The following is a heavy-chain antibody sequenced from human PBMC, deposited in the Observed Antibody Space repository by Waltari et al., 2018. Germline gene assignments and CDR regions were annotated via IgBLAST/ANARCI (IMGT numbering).Heavy chain of an antibody. CDR2: IGGPTGNT. CDR1: GGSIRDYY. CDR3: AAYYDSGYYFDY. Sequence: QVQLQESGPGLVKPSETLSLTCAVPGGSIRDYYWNWTRQTPEKGLEWVGYIGGPTGNTYYNPSLKGRVTISTDTSTNQFSLRMTSVTAADTAVYFCAAYYDSGYYFDYWGQGVLVTVSS. D-gene: IGHD3-22*01. J-gene: IGHJ4*02. V-gene: IGHV4-59*12.